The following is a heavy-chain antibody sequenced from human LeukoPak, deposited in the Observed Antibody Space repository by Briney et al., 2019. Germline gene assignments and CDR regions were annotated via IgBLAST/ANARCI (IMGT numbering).Heavy chain of an antibody. CDR3: ARDGFGTGSN. J-gene: IGHJ4*02. V-gene: IGHV3-7*03. D-gene: IGHD3-16*01. Sequence: GGSLRLSCAASGFTFSNYWMDWVRQAPGKGLEWVANIKQDGSEKNYVDSVKGRFIISRDNAKNSLYLQMNTLRADDTAVYYCARDGFGTGSNWGQGTLVTVSS. CDR2: IKQDGSEK. CDR1: GFTFSNYW.